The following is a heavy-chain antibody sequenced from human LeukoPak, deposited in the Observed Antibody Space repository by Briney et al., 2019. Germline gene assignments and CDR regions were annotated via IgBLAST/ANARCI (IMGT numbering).Heavy chain of an antibody. CDR3: AELGITMIGGV. D-gene: IGHD3-10*02. Sequence: GGSLRLSCAASGFTFSSYAMHWVRQAPGKGLEWVSGISWNSGSIGYADSVKGRFTISRDNAKNSLYLQMNSLRAEDTAVYYCAELGITMIGGVWGKGTTVTISS. J-gene: IGHJ6*04. CDR2: ISWNSGSI. CDR1: GFTFSSYA. V-gene: IGHV3-9*01.